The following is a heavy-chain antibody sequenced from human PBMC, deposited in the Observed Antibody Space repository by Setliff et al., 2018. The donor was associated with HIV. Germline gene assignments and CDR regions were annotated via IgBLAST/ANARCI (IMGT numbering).Heavy chain of an antibody. D-gene: IGHD5-18*01. CDR1: GYSISSGFY. V-gene: IGHV3-74*01. Sequence: ETLSLTCAVSGYSISSGFYWGWIRQPPGKGLVWVSRINSDGSITDYADSVKGRFTISRDNAKNSLYLQMNSLRAEDTAVYYCARGARGYSYGWGQGTLVTVSS. CDR3: ARGARGYSYG. CDR2: INSDGSIT. J-gene: IGHJ4*02.